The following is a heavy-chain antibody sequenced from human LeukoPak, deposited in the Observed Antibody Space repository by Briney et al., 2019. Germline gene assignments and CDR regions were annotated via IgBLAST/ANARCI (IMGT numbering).Heavy chain of an antibody. CDR1: GSTFTSYD. CDR2: MNPNSGNA. CDR3: ARGAPMPYCSSTSCYAANYYYYMDV. V-gene: IGHV1-8*01. J-gene: IGHJ6*03. D-gene: IGHD2-2*01. Sequence: GASVKVSCKASGSTFTSYDINWVRQATGQGLEWMGWMNPNSGNAGYAQKFQGRVTMTRNTSISTAYMELSRLRSEDTAVYYCARGAPMPYCSSTSCYAANYYYYMDVWGKGTTVTVSS.